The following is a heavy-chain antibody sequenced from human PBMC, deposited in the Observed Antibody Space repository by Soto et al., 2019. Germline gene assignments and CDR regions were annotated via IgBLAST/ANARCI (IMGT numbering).Heavy chain of an antibody. V-gene: IGHV1-18*04. Sequence: ASVKVSCKASGYTFTSYGISWVRQAPGQGLEWMGWVSAYNGNTNYAQKLQGRVTMTTDTSTSTAYMELRSLRSDDTAVYYCARGQVVVTAIDAFDIWGQGTMVTVSS. CDR3: ARGQVVVTAIDAFDI. D-gene: IGHD2-21*02. J-gene: IGHJ3*02. CDR2: VSAYNGNT. CDR1: GYTFTSYG.